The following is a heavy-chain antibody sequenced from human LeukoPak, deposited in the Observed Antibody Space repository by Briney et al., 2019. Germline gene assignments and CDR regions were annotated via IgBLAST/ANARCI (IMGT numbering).Heavy chain of an antibody. CDR3: ARGLNLDYDFWSGYQMTSYNWFDP. V-gene: IGHV1-18*01. Sequence: ASVKVSCKASGYTFTSYGISWVRQAPGQGLEWMGWISAYNGNTNYAQKLQGRVTMTTGTSTSTAYMELRSLRSDDTAVYYCARGLNLDYDFWSGYQMTSYNWFDPWGQGTLVTVSS. J-gene: IGHJ5*02. CDR2: ISAYNGNT. D-gene: IGHD3-3*01. CDR1: GYTFTSYG.